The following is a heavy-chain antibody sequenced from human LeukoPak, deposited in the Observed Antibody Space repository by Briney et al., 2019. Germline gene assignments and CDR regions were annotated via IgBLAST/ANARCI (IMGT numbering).Heavy chain of an antibody. V-gene: IGHV3-48*03. CDR2: ISSRGTTI. D-gene: IGHD4-17*01. CDR3: APYGDYFVY. Sequence: PGGSLRLSCVASGFTFSSYEMNWVRQAPGKGLEWVSYISSRGTTIYYADSVKGRFTISRDNAKNSLYLEMNSLRDEDTAVYYCAPYGDYFVYWGQGTLVTVSS. J-gene: IGHJ4*02. CDR1: GFTFSSYE.